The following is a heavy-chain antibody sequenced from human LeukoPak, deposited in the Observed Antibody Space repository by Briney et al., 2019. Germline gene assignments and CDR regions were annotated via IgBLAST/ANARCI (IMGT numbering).Heavy chain of an antibody. CDR3: ARLSSKATVDY. J-gene: IGHJ4*02. CDR1: GDSINSGDYY. D-gene: IGHD2/OR15-2a*01. V-gene: IGHV4-61*08. Sequence: SQTLSLTCTVSGDSINSGDYYWSWIRQPPGKGLEWIGYIYYSGSTNYNPSLKSRVTISVDTSKNQFSLKLSSVTAADTAVYYCARLSSKATVDYWGQGTLVTVSS. CDR2: IYYSGST.